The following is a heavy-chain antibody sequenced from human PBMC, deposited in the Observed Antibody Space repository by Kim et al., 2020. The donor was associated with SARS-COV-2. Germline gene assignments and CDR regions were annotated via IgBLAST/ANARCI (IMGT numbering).Heavy chain of an antibody. J-gene: IGHJ4*02. CDR3: AKDTATVTPYYFDY. Sequence: ADSVKGRFTITRDNSKNTLYRQMNSLRAEDTAVYYCAKDTATVTPYYFDYWGQGTLVTVSS. D-gene: IGHD4-4*01. V-gene: IGHV3-23*01.